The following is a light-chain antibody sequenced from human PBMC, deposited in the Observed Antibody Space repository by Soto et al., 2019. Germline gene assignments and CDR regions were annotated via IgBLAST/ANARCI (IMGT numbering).Light chain of an antibody. V-gene: IGKV1-27*01. CDR3: QKHNSAPFT. Sequence: DIQMTQSPSSLSASVGDRVTITCRASQGISNYLAWYQQKPGKVPKLLIYAASTLQLGIPSRFSGSGSGTDFNLTISSLQPEDVATYSCQKHNSAPFTFGPGTKVDIQ. J-gene: IGKJ3*01. CDR2: AAS. CDR1: QGISNY.